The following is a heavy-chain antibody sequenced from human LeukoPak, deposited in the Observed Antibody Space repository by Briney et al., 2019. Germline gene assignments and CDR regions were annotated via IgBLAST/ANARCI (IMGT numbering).Heavy chain of an antibody. J-gene: IGHJ4*02. CDR1: GGTFSSYA. V-gene: IGHV1-69*06. CDR3: AKGYAIRSYGLDY. Sequence: SVKVSCKASGGTFSSYAISWVRQAPGQGLEWMGGIIPIFGTANYAQKFQGRVTITADKSTSTAYMELSGLRSEDTAVYYCAKGYAIRSYGLDYWGQGTLVTVSS. D-gene: IGHD3-10*01. CDR2: IIPIFGTA.